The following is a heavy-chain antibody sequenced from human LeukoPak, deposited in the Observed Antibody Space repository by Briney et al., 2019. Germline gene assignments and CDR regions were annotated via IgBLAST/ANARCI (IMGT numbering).Heavy chain of an antibody. J-gene: IGHJ4*02. CDR2: ISNIGST. D-gene: IGHD6-19*01. CDR3: ARGGRSSGWVDF. CDR1: GASLSSYF. V-gene: IGHV4-59*01. Sequence: PSETLSLTCTVSGASLSSYFWTWIRQSPGKGLEWIGYISNIGSTNYNPSLKSRVTISVDTSKNQFSLKLSSMTAADTAVYYCARGGRSSGWVDFWGQGTLVTVSS.